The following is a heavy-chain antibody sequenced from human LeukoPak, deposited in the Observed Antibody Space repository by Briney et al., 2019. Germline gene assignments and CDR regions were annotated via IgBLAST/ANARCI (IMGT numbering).Heavy chain of an antibody. Sequence: PGGSLRLSCAASGFTVSSNYMSWVRQAPGKGLEWVSAISATGGSTYYADSVKGRFTISRDNSKNTLYLQINTLRAEDTAVYYCANRPLDYWGQGTLVTVSS. CDR2: ISATGGST. CDR3: ANRPLDY. CDR1: GFTVSSNY. J-gene: IGHJ4*02. V-gene: IGHV3-23*01.